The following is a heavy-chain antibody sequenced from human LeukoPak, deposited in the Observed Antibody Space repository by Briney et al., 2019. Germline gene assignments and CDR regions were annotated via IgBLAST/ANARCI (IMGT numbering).Heavy chain of an antibody. Sequence: SVKVSCKASGGTFSSYAISWVRQAPGQGLEWMGGIIPILGTASYAQKFQGRVTITADESTSTAYMELSSLRSEDTAVYYCARAPMVRGVTSLDVWGKGTTVTVSS. D-gene: IGHD3-10*01. J-gene: IGHJ6*04. CDR2: IIPILGTA. CDR3: ARAPMVRGVTSLDV. V-gene: IGHV1-69*13. CDR1: GGTFSSYA.